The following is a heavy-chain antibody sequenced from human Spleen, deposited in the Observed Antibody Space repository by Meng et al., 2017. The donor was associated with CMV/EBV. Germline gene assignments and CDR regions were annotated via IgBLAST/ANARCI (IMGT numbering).Heavy chain of an antibody. CDR3: ARSRYCSGGGCYSDY. J-gene: IGHJ4*02. V-gene: IGHV3-23*01. D-gene: IGHD2-15*01. CDR1: GFTFSSYA. Sequence: ESLKISCAASGFTFSSYAMSWVRQAPGKGLEWVSTISGSDGSTYYADSVKGRFTISRDNSKNTLYLQMSSLRAEDTALYYCARSRYCSGGGCYSDYWGQGTLVTVSS. CDR2: ISGSDGST.